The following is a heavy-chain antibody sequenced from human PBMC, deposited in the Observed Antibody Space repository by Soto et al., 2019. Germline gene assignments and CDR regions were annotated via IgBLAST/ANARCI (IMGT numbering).Heavy chain of an antibody. D-gene: IGHD3-10*01. CDR2: IYHSGST. CDR1: SGSISSSNW. J-gene: IGHJ4*02. Sequence: SETLSLTCAVSSGSISSSNWWSWVRQPPGKGLEWIGEIYHSGSTNYNPSLKSRVTISVDKSKNQFSLKLSSVTAADTAVYYCARHGSGSQYPIDHWGQGTLVTVSS. V-gene: IGHV4-4*02. CDR3: ARHGSGSQYPIDH.